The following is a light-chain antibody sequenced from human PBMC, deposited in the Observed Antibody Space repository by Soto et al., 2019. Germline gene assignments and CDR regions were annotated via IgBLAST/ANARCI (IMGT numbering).Light chain of an antibody. CDR1: QSVSSN. CDR2: GAS. V-gene: IGKV3-15*01. J-gene: IGKJ1*01. Sequence: EIVMTQSPATLSVSPGERATLSCRASQSVSSNLAWYQQKPGQAPRLLIYGASTRATGIPVRFSGSGSGIAFTLTISSLQSEDFAVYYCQQYHNWPPWTFGQGTKVEIK. CDR3: QQYHNWPPWT.